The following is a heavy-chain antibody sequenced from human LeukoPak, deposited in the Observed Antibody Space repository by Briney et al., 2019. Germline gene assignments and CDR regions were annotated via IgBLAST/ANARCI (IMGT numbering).Heavy chain of an antibody. D-gene: IGHD6-6*01. CDR3: ARGPNSNWSGLDF. Sequence: GGSLRLSCTASGFSFSGHWMHWARQLPGKGLVRVSRISPTGSTTSYADSVKGRFTVSRDNAKNTLYLQVNNLRAEDTAAYYCARGPNSNWSGLDFWGQGTLLTVSS. J-gene: IGHJ4*02. V-gene: IGHV3-74*01. CDR2: ISPTGSTT. CDR1: GFSFSGHW.